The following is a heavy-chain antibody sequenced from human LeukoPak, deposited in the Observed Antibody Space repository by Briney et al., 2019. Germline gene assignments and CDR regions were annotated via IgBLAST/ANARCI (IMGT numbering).Heavy chain of an antibody. Sequence: SETLSLTCTVSGGSISSYYWSWIRQPPGKGLEWIGYIYYSGSTNYNPSLKSRVTISVDTSKNQFSLKLGSVTAADTAVYYCARSGYSGYYGYWGQGTLVTVSS. CDR2: IYYSGST. CDR3: ARSGYSGYYGY. V-gene: IGHV4-59*01. D-gene: IGHD5-12*01. J-gene: IGHJ4*02. CDR1: GGSISSYY.